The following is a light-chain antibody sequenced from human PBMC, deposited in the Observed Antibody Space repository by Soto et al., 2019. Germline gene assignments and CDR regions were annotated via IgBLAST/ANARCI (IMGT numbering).Light chain of an antibody. CDR2: MAF. Sequence: DIQMTQSPSSLSASVGYRVTITCRSSHNIRNYLNWYQQKPGKAPKLLIYMAFTLQSGVPSRFSGSGSGTDFTLTISSLQPEDFASYYCQQSYSAPITFGQGTRLEIK. CDR3: QQSYSAPIT. J-gene: IGKJ5*01. CDR1: HNIRNY. V-gene: IGKV1-39*01.